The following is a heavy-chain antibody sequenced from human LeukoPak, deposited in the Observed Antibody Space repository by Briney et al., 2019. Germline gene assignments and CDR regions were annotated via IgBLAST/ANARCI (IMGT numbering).Heavy chain of an antibody. CDR2: IYYSGST. J-gene: IGHJ5*02. Sequence: PSETLSLTCTVSGGSISSYYWSWIRQPPGKGLEWIGYIYYSGSTNYNPSLKSRVTISVDTSKNQFSLKLSSVTAADTAVYYCARQRVPSIVVVPTGRFDPWGQGTLVTVSS. CDR1: GGSISSYY. V-gene: IGHV4-59*08. CDR3: ARQRVPSIVVVPTGRFDP. D-gene: IGHD2-2*01.